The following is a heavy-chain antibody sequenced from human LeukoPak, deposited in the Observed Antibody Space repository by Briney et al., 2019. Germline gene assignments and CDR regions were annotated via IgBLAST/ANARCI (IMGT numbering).Heavy chain of an antibody. CDR1: GGSISSYY. CDR3: ARTPITMVRGVGKTGFDI. CDR2: IYYSGST. V-gene: IGHV4-59*01. Sequence: SETLSLTCTVSGGSISSYYWSWIRQPPGKGLEWIGYIYYSGSTNYNPSLKSRVTISVDTSKNQFSLKLSSVTAADTAVYYCARTPITMVRGVGKTGFDIWGQGTMVTVSS. D-gene: IGHD3-10*01. J-gene: IGHJ3*02.